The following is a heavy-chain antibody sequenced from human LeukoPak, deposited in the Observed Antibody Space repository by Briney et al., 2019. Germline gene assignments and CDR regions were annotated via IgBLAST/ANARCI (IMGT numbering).Heavy chain of an antibody. CDR2: IYYSGST. D-gene: IGHD5-18*01. V-gene: IGHV4-39*07. Sequence: SETLSLTCTVSGGSISSSSYYWGWIRQPPGKGLEWIGSIYYSGSTYYNPSLKSRVTISVDTSKNQFSLKLSSVTAADTAVYYCARAPPAQLWFGWFDPWGQGTLVTVSS. CDR1: GGSISSSSYY. J-gene: IGHJ5*02. CDR3: ARAPPAQLWFGWFDP.